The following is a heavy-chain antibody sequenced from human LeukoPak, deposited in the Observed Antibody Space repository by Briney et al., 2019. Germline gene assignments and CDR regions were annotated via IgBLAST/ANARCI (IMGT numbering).Heavy chain of an antibody. Sequence: PSETLSLTCTVSGYSISTGYYWGWIRQPPGEGLEWIASIYHSGSTYYNLSLKSRVTISVDTSKNQFSLRLSSVTAADTAVYYCARDGRIRFPVTNWFDPWGQGTLVTVSS. CDR2: IYHSGST. CDR3: ARDGRIRFPVTNWFDP. J-gene: IGHJ5*02. V-gene: IGHV4-38-2*02. CDR1: GYSISTGYY. D-gene: IGHD3-3*01.